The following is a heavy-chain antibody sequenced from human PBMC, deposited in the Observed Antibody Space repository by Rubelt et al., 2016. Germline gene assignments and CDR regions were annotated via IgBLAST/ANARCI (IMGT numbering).Heavy chain of an antibody. CDR2: ISSSSSYI. CDR3: AKLDGWDTSAWHPTFDY. Sequence: EVQLVESGGGLVKPGGSLRLSCAASGFTFSSYSMNWVRQAPGKGLEWVSSISSSSSYIYYADSVKGRFTISRDNSQNTLYLHMNSLRAGDTAIYYCAKLDGWDTSAWHPTFDYWGQGTLVTVSS. CDR1: GFTFSSYS. V-gene: IGHV3-21*04. D-gene: IGHD6-19*01. J-gene: IGHJ4*02.